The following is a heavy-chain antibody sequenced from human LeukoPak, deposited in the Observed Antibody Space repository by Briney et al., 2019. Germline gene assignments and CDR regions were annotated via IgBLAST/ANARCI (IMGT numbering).Heavy chain of an antibody. CDR2: IYYSGST. V-gene: IGHV4-59*01. Sequence: SETLSLTCTVSGGSISSYYWSWIRQPPGKGLEWIGYIYYSGSTNYNPSLESRVTISVDTSKNQFSLKLSSVTAADTAVYYCAAERDYYDSSGYYSDAFDIWGQGTMVTVSS. J-gene: IGHJ3*02. D-gene: IGHD3-22*01. CDR1: GGSISSYY. CDR3: AAERDYYDSSGYYSDAFDI.